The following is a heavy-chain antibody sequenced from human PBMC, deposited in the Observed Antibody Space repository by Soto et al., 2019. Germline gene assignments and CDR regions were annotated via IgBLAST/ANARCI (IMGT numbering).Heavy chain of an antibody. Sequence: KPSETLSLTCAVYGGSFSGYYWSWIRQPPGKGLEWIGEINHSGSTNYNPSLKSRVTISVDTSKNQFSLKLSSVTAADTAVYYCASRPYYYDSSGFGRFDYWGQGTLVTVSS. CDR2: INHSGST. D-gene: IGHD3-22*01. CDR1: GGSFSGYY. J-gene: IGHJ4*02. CDR3: ASRPYYYDSSGFGRFDY. V-gene: IGHV4-34*01.